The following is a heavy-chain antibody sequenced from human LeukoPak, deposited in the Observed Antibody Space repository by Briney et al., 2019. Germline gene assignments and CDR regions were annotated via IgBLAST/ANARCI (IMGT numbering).Heavy chain of an antibody. V-gene: IGHV4-34*01. CDR2: INDSGSV. CDR1: SGSFRGYY. Sequence: PSETLSLTCAVYSGSFRGYYWSWIRQPPGKGLEWIGEINDSGSVNCNPSLKNRVTLSVDTSKNQFSLRLSSVAAADTAVYYCARRLVDSGASQVSDDWGQGTLVTVSS. J-gene: IGHJ4*02. D-gene: IGHD2-15*01. CDR3: ARRLVDSGASQVSDD.